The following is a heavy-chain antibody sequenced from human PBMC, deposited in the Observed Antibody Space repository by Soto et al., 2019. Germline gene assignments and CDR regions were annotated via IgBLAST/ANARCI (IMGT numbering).Heavy chain of an antibody. D-gene: IGHD3-22*01. CDR2: SRDKPQGYST. V-gene: IGHV3-72*01. CDR3: VRATYFSDSSGYTRCLDY. Sequence: PGGSLRLSCAVSGFTLSDHYIDWVRQAPGKGLEWVGRSRDKPQGYSTAYAASVKGRFTTSSDESKNSAYLQMNSLKTEDTAVYYCVRATYFSDSSGYTRCLDYWGQGTLVTVSS. J-gene: IGHJ4*02. CDR1: GFTLSDHY.